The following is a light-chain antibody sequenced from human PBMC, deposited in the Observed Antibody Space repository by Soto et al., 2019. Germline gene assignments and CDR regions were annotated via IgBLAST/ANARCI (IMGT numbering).Light chain of an antibody. Sequence: QSVLTQPPSASGTPGQRVTISCSGTRSNIGSNYVFWYRQLPGTAPRLLIYRNTQRPSGVPDRISGSRSGTSASLDISGLRSEDEADYFCATRDDNLNGWVFGGGTKVTVL. CDR2: RNT. CDR3: ATRDDNLNGWV. V-gene: IGLV1-47*01. CDR1: RSNIGSNY. J-gene: IGLJ3*02.